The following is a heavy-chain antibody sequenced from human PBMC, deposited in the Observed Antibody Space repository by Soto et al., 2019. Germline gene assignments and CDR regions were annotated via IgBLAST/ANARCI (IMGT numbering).Heavy chain of an antibody. V-gene: IGHV5-51*01. CDR2: IYPGDSDT. Sequence: ISCKGSGYSFTSYWIGWVRQMPGKGLEWMGIIYPGDSDTRYSPSFQGQVTISADKSISTAYLQWSSLKASDTAMYYCARQFGYCSGGSCYSMGADVWGQGTTVTVSS. CDR3: ARQFGYCSGGSCYSMGADV. CDR1: GYSFTSYW. D-gene: IGHD2-15*01. J-gene: IGHJ6*02.